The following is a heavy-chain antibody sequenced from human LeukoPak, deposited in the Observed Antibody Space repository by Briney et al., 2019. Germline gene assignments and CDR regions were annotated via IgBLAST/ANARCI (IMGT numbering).Heavy chain of an antibody. D-gene: IGHD2-15*01. CDR3: ARHDLGGSSPFDY. CDR2: IKTSGSST. V-gene: IGHV1-46*04. Sequence: ASVKVSCKTFGDTFSNYYMHWVRQAPGHGLEWMGIIKTSGSSTTYAQMLQGRSTMTRDTSTSTDFMELSTLRSEDTAVYYCARHDLGGSSPFDYWGQGTLVTVSS. J-gene: IGHJ4*02. CDR1: GDTFSNYY.